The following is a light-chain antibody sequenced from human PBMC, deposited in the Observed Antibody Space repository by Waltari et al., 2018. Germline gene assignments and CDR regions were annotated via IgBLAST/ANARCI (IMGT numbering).Light chain of an antibody. CDR3: QAWHTSTFVL. Sequence: SFELTQSPSVSVSPGETASITCSGDKCGDKYVSWYQHKPGQSPVLLIYQDNMRPSGIPERFSGSNSGNTATLTISGTQAMDEADYYCQAWHTSTFVLFGGGTKLTVL. V-gene: IGLV3-1*01. J-gene: IGLJ2*01. CDR2: QDN. CDR1: KCGDKY.